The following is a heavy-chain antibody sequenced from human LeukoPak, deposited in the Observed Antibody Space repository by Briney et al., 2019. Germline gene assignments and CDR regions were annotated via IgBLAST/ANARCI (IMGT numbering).Heavy chain of an antibody. CDR3: TRSTYSSDAFDI. J-gene: IGHJ3*02. CDR2: INSDGSST. V-gene: IGHV3-74*01. CDR1: GFTFSSYW. Sequence: GGSLRLSCATSGFTFSSYWMHWVRQAPGKGLVWVSRINSDGSSTTYADSVKGRFTISRDNAKNTLYLQMNSQRAEDTAVYYCTRSTYSSDAFDIWGQGTVVTVSS. D-gene: IGHD6-13*01.